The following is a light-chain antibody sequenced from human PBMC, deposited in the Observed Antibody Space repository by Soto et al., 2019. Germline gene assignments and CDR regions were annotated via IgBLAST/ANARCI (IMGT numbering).Light chain of an antibody. J-gene: IGKJ5*01. Sequence: DIQMTQSPSSLSASVGDRVTITCRASPGISDYFAWYQQKPGKVPKLLIYAASTLQSGFPSRFSGSGSGTDLTLTISILQPEDVATDYCQNYNSVPITFGQGTRLEIK. V-gene: IGKV1-27*01. CDR2: AAS. CDR1: PGISDY. CDR3: QNYNSVPIT.